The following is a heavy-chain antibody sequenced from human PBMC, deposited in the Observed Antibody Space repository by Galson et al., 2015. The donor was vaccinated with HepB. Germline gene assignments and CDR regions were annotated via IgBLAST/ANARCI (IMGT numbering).Heavy chain of an antibody. D-gene: IGHD3-10*01. J-gene: IGHJ3*02. CDR3: AKDPGVRGAFDI. CDR1: GFTFSSYA. CDR2: ISGSDGGT. Sequence: SLRLSCAASGFTFSSYAMSWVRQAPGKGLEWVSAISGSDGGTYYADSVKGRFTISRDNSKNTLYLQMNSLRAEDTAVYYCAKDPGVRGAFDIWGQGTMVTVSS. V-gene: IGHV3-23*01.